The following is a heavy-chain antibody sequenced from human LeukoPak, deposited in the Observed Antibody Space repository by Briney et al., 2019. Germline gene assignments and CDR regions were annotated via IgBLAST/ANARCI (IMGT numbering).Heavy chain of an antibody. CDR1: GDSISSYY. CDR3: AREAYYYGSGNTFFDY. J-gene: IGHJ4*02. D-gene: IGHD3-10*01. CDR2: VYPSGGT. V-gene: IGHV4-4*07. Sequence: SETLSLTCSVSGDSISSYYWSWIRQPAGKGLEWIGRVYPSGGTNYSPSLKSRVTMSLDTSKNQFPLKLSSVTAADTAVYYCAREAYYYGSGNTFFDYWGQGTLVTVSS.